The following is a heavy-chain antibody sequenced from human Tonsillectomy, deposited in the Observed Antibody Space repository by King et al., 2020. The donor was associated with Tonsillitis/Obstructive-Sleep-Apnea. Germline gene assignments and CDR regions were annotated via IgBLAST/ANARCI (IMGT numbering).Heavy chain of an antibody. V-gene: IGHV4-34*01. D-gene: IGHD3-3*01. CDR2: INHSGST. CDR1: GGSFSGDY. Sequence: VQLQQWGAGLFKPSETLSLTCVVYGGSFSGDYWSWIRQPPGKGLEWIGEINHSGSTNYNPSLKSRVTISVDTSKNQISLKLSSVTAADTAVYYCAKGLYYDFWGGPPPSYYYSGMDVWGQGTTVTVSS. CDR3: AKGLYYDFWGGPPPSYYYSGMDV. J-gene: IGHJ6*02.